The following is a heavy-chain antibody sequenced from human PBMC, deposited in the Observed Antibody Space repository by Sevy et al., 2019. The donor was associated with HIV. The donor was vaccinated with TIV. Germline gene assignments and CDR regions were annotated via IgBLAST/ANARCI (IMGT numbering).Heavy chain of an antibody. V-gene: IGHV3-48*02. CDR2: ISSSSSTI. J-gene: IGHJ6*02. Sequence: GGSLRLSCAASGFTFSSYSMNWVRQAPGKGLEWVSYISSSSSTIYYADSVKGRFTISRDNAKNSLYLQMNSLRDEDKAVYYCAKELERNGDCYPGCYYYGMDVWGQGTKVTISS. CDR1: GFTFSSYS. CDR3: AKELERNGDCYPGCYYYGMDV. D-gene: IGHD2-21*02.